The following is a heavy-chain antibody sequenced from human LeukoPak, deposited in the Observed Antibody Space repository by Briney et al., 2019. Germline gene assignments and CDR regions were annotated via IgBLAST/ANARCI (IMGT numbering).Heavy chain of an antibody. CDR3: ARSPTLGLDI. V-gene: IGHV1-2*02. Sequence: GASVKVSCRASGYTFTAYYIHWVRQAPGQGLEWMGWINPNSGDTTLPQRFQGRVTMTRDTSIITAYMELSSLTSDDTGMYYCARSPTLGLDIWGQGTMVTVSS. J-gene: IGHJ3*02. CDR2: INPNSGDT. CDR1: GYTFTAYY.